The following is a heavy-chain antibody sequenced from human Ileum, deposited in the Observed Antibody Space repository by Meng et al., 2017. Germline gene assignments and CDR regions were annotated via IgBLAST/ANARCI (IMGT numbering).Heavy chain of an antibody. CDR3: AREPPAAAGTGADY. CDR1: GGSINSGAYY. CDR2: IYNGGNT. Sequence: QVQLQESGPGLVKPSQTLSLPCTVSGGSINSGAYYWTWIRQHPGKGLEWIGYIYNGGNTHYNPSLKSRISISLDTSKNQFSLKLSSVTAADTAVYYCAREPPAAAGTGADYWGQGTLVTVSS. J-gene: IGHJ4*02. V-gene: IGHV4-31*03. D-gene: IGHD6-13*01.